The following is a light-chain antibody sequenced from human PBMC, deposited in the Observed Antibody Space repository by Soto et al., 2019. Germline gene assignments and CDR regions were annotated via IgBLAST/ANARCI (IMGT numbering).Light chain of an antibody. CDR3: SSYTSSSTLNYV. Sequence: QSALTQPASVSGSPGQSITISCTGTSSDVGGYKYVSWSQQPPGKAPKLMIYEVSHRPSGVSNRFSGSKSGNTASLTISGLQAEDEADYYCSSYTSSSTLNYVFGTGTKLTVL. V-gene: IGLV2-14*01. CDR1: SSDVGGYKY. CDR2: EVS. J-gene: IGLJ1*01.